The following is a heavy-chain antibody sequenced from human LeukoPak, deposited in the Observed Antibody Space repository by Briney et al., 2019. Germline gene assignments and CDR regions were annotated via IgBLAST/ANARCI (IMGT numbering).Heavy chain of an antibody. CDR2: ITSGSSYI. J-gene: IGHJ4*02. CDR3: ARDRDWNDAFDY. D-gene: IGHD1-1*01. CDR1: GFTFSSYN. V-gene: IGHV3-21*01. Sequence: GGSLRLSCAASGFTFSSYNMNWVRQAPGKGLEWVSSITSGSSYIYYADSVKGRFTISRDNAKNSLYLQMNSLRAEDTAVYYCARDRDWNDAFDYWGQGTLVTVSS.